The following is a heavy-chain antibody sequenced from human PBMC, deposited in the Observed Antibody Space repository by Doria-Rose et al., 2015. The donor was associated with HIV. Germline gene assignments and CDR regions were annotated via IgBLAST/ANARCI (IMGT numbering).Heavy chain of an antibody. CDR3: ARMGSYRELDY. D-gene: IGHD3-3*01. CDR1: GASVSSRGYY. V-gene: IGHV4-31*03. J-gene: IGHJ4*02. Sequence: KPSETLSLTCSVSGASVSSRGYYWNWIRQVPGKGLESLGYTYYTGTSDYSPSLKSRLNMAVDTSKNQFSLKLSFVTVADTAVYYCARMGSYRELDYWGQGALVSVSA. CDR2: TYYTGTS.